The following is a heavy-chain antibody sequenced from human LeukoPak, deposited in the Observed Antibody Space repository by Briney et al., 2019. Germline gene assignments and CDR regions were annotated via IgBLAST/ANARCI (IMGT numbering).Heavy chain of an antibody. D-gene: IGHD2-15*01. CDR3: AKARGEQNGGSNY. J-gene: IGHJ4*02. CDR1: GFTFSAFG. V-gene: IGHV3-23*01. CDR2: ISGSGGSI. Sequence: GGSLRLSCAASGFTFSAFGMNWVRQAPGRGLEWVSSISGSGGSIYYADSVKGRFTISRDNSKNTLYLQMNSLRAEDTAVYYCAKARGEQNGGSNYWGQGTQVIVSS.